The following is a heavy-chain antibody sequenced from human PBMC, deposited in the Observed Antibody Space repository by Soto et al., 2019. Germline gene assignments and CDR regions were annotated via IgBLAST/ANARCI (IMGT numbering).Heavy chain of an antibody. CDR2: LYYSGST. J-gene: IGHJ4*02. CDR1: GASIRSRSYY. CDR3: ARLRDGNPYYDL. D-gene: IGHD4-17*01. V-gene: IGHV4-39*02. Sequence: PSETLSLTCTVAGASIRSRSYYWGWIRQPPGKGLEWIGSLYYSGSTYYSPSLKSRATISVDTSKSHFSLQLTSVTAADTAVYYCARLRDGNPYYDLWGPGTLVTVSS.